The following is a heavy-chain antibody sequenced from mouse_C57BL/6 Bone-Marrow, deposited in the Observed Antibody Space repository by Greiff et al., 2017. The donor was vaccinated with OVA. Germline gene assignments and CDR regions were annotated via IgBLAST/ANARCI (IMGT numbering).Heavy chain of an antibody. Sequence: EVQVVESGPGLVKPSQSLSLTCSVTGYSITSGYYWNWIRQFPGNKLEWMGYISYDGSNNYNPSLKNRISITRDTSKNQFFLKLNSVTTEDTATYYCARDFCGKGFDYWGQGTTLTVSS. CDR2: ISYDGSN. V-gene: IGHV3-6*01. CDR3: ARDFCGKGFDY. CDR1: GYSITSGYY. D-gene: IGHD4-1*01. J-gene: IGHJ2*01.